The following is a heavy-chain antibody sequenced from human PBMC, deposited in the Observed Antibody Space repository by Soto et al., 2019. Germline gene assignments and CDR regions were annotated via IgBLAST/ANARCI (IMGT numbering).Heavy chain of an antibody. D-gene: IGHD2-21*02. J-gene: IGHJ4*02. V-gene: IGHV6-1*01. Sequence: SQTLSLTCVMSGDGFSSSSVAWNWFRQSPSRDLEWLGRTFYRSKWYSEYTVSVKSRITINPDASKNQFSLQLNSVSLEDTALYYCARGKNTAFDFWGQGTLVTVSS. CDR3: ARGKNTAFDF. CDR2: TFYRSKWYS. CDR1: GDGFSSSSVA.